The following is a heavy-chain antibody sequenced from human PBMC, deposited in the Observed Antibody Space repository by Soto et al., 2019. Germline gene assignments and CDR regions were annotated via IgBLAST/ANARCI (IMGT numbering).Heavy chain of an antibody. Sequence: HGGSLRLSCAASGFTFHTYAMTWVRQAPEKGLEWVSAITGGGGRTYYADSVKGRFTISRDNSKNTLYLQMNSLRVEDTAVYYCAKRGFDSGGWDYYALDVWGQGTAVTVSS. CDR2: ITGGGGRT. CDR3: AKRGFDSGGWDYYALDV. CDR1: GFTFHTYA. D-gene: IGHD5-12*01. J-gene: IGHJ6*02. V-gene: IGHV3-23*01.